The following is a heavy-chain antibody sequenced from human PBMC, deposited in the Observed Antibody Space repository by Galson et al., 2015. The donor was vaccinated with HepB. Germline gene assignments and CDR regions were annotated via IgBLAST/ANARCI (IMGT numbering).Heavy chain of an antibody. D-gene: IGHD2-2*02. CDR2: MNTDGSVT. CDR3: ASNTHYQTFDS. Sequence: SLRLSCAASGFTFRAYWMDWVRQAPGKGLEWVANMNTDGSVTNYVGSVRGRFTISRNNAKSSFYLQMNALRVEDTAVYYCASNTHYQTFDSWGQGTLVAVSS. CDR1: GFTFRAYW. V-gene: IGHV3-7*01. J-gene: IGHJ4*02.